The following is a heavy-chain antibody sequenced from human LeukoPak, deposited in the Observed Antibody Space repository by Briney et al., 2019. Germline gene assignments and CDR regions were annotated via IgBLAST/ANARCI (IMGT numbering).Heavy chain of an antibody. CDR3: ARGSDYGDYDFDY. Sequence: GGSLRLSCAASGFTFSSHSMNWVRQAPGKGLEWVSSISSSSSYIYYADSVKGRFTISRDNAKNSLYLQMNGLRAEDTAVYYCARGSDYGDYDFDYWGQGTLVTASS. CDR1: GFTFSSHS. J-gene: IGHJ4*02. D-gene: IGHD4-17*01. V-gene: IGHV3-21*01. CDR2: ISSSSSYI.